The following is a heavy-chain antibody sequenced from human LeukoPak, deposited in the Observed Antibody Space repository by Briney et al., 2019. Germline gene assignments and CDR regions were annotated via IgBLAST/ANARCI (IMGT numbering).Heavy chain of an antibody. CDR3: ARAGTYDILTGYYPY. D-gene: IGHD3-9*01. Sequence: GGSLRLSCAASGFTFSDYYMSWIRQAPGKGLEWVSYISSSGSTIYYADSVKGRFTISRDNPKNSLYLQMNSLRAEDTAVYYCARAGTYDILTGYYPYWGQGTLVTVSS. J-gene: IGHJ4*02. CDR2: ISSSGSTI. CDR1: GFTFSDYY. V-gene: IGHV3-11*01.